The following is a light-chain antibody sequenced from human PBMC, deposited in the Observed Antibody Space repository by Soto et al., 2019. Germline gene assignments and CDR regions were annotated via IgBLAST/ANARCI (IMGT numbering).Light chain of an antibody. CDR1: SSDVGGYNY. CDR2: DVS. Sequence: QSALTQPASVSGSPGQSITISCTGTSSDVGGYNYVSWYQQHPGKAPKLMIYDVSNRPSGVSNRFSGSKSGNTASLTISGLQAEDEADYYCSSYTSSITYVVFGGGTQVTVL. V-gene: IGLV2-14*01. CDR3: SSYTSSITYVV. J-gene: IGLJ2*01.